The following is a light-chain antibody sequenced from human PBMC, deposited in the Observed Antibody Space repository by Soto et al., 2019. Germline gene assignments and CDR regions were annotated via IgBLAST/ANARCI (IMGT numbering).Light chain of an antibody. CDR2: EVS. V-gene: IGLV2-8*01. CDR3: AAWDDSLSGSYV. CDR1: SSDVGGYNY. J-gene: IGLJ1*01. Sequence: QSALTQPPSASGSPGQSVTISCTGTSSDVGGYNYVSWYQQHPGKAPKLMIYEVSKRPSGASDRFSGSKSGTSASLAISGLRSEDEADYYCAAWDDSLSGSYVFGTGTKVTVL.